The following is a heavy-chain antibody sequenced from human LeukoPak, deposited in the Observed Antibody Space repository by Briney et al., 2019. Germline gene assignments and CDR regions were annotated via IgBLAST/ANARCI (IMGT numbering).Heavy chain of an antibody. CDR1: GFTFSNYA. CDR2: ISGSGGST. Sequence: GGSLRLSCAASGFTFSNYAMSWVRQAPGKGLEWVSAISGSGGSTYYADSGKGRFTISRGNSKNTLFLQMNSLRAEDTAIYYCAKGRGYGNHDAFDIWGQGTMVTVSS. D-gene: IGHD5-18*01. V-gene: IGHV3-23*01. CDR3: AKGRGYGNHDAFDI. J-gene: IGHJ3*02.